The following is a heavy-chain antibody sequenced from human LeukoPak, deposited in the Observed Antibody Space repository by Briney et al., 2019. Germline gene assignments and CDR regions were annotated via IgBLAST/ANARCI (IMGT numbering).Heavy chain of an antibody. D-gene: IGHD1-26*01. V-gene: IGHV3-30*02. CDR3: AKEEFSFSGSYFVY. J-gene: IGHJ4*02. Sequence: GGSLRLSCAASGFTFSSYGMHWVRQAPGKGLEWVAFIRYDGSNKYYADSVKGRFTISRDNSKNTLYLQMNSLRAEDTAVYYCAKEEFSFSGSYFVYWGQGTLVTVSS. CDR1: GFTFSSYG. CDR2: IRYDGSNK.